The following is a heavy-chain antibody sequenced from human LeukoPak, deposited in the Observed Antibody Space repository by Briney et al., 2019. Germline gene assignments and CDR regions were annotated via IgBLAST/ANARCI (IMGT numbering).Heavy chain of an antibody. J-gene: IGHJ4*03. CDR3: ARGPTISEAGYFDF. CDR2: IDHRGDT. Sequence: SETLSLTCAVHGGSFSRYYWSWIRQSPGKGLEWIAEIDHRGDTNYNPSVKSRVTISVDTSKNQFSLKVRSLSAADTAVYYCARGPTISEAGYFDFWGQGTLVTVSS. V-gene: IGHV4-34*01. D-gene: IGHD2-15*01. CDR1: GGSFSRYY.